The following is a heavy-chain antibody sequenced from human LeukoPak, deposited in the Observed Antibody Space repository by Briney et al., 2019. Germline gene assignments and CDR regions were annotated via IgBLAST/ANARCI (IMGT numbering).Heavy chain of an antibody. V-gene: IGHV3-64D*06. J-gene: IGHJ4*02. CDR1: GFIFSPYA. CDR3: VKDRWVDH. Sequence: GGSLRLSCSASGFIFSPYATHWVRQAPGKGLEYVSSISSEGKTTYYADSVKGRFTISRDNSKNTLYLQMSSLRPEDTAVYYCVKDRWVDHWGQGTLVTVSS. D-gene: IGHD6-13*01. CDR2: ISSEGKTT.